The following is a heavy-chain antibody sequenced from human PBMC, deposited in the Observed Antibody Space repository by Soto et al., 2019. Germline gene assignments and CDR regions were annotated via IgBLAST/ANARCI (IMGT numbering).Heavy chain of an antibody. J-gene: IGHJ4*02. D-gene: IGHD1-1*01. CDR1: GFSFSSYA. V-gene: IGHV3-30-3*01. CDR2: ISYDGSNR. CDR3: ARDHEGTIDY. Sequence: GGSLRLSCAASGFSFSSYAIHWVRQAPGKGLEWVAVISYDGSNRYYADSVRGRFTISRDNSKNTLYLQMNSLRAEDTAVYYCARDHEGTIDYWGQGTLVTVSS.